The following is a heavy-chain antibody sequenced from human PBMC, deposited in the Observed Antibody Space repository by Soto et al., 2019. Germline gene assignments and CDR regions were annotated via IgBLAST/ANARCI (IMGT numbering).Heavy chain of an antibody. CDR1: GFTFSSYA. J-gene: IGHJ4*02. D-gene: IGHD3-3*01. V-gene: IGHV3-30-3*01. CDR2: ISYDGSNK. CDR3: ARDKRDLRFLEWSYYFDY. Sequence: QVQLVESGGGVVQPGRSLRLSCAASGFTFSSYAMHWVRQAPGKGLEWVAVISYDGSNKYYADSVKGRFTISGDNSKNTPDLQMNSLRAEDTAVYYCARDKRDLRFLEWSYYFDYWGQGTLVTVSS.